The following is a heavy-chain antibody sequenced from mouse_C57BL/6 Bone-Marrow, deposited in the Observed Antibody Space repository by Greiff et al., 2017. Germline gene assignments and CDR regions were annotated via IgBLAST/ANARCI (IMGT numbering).Heavy chain of an antibody. V-gene: IGHV5-4*03. Sequence: EVMLVESGGGLVKPGGSLKLSCAASGFTFSSYAMSWVRQTPEKRLEWVANISDGGSYTYYPDNVKGRFTISRDNAKNNRYLQMSQLKSEDTAMYYCARITTGVATGAMDYWGQGTSVTVSS. CDR2: ISDGGSYT. J-gene: IGHJ4*01. CDR1: GFTFSSYA. D-gene: IGHD1-1*01. CDR3: ARITTGVATGAMDY.